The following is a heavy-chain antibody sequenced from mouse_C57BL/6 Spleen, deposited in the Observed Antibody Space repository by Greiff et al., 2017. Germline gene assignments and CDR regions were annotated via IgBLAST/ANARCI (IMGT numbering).Heavy chain of an antibody. Sequence: EVQGVESGGGLVQPGGSLKLSCAASGFTFSDYYMYWVRQTPEKRLEGVAYISNGGGSTYYPDTVKGRFTISRDNAKNTLYLQMSRLKSEDTAMYYCARGVYYGYLYAMDYWGQGTSVTVSS. CDR2: ISNGGGST. J-gene: IGHJ4*01. CDR3: ARGVYYGYLYAMDY. D-gene: IGHD2-2*01. V-gene: IGHV5-12*01. CDR1: GFTFSDYY.